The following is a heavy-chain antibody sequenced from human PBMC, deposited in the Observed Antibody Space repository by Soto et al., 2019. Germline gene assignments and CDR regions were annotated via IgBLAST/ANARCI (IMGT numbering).Heavy chain of an antibody. CDR3: ASGMEAGPAEY. V-gene: IGHV1-69*02. CDR1: GCTFSSYT. J-gene: IGHJ4*02. Sequence: GASVKVSCKASGCTFSSYTISWVRQAPGQGLEWMGRIIPILGIANYAQKFQGRVTITADKSTSTAYMELSSLRSEDTAVYYCASGMEAGPAEYWGQGTLVTVSS. D-gene: IGHD6-19*01. CDR2: IIPILGIA.